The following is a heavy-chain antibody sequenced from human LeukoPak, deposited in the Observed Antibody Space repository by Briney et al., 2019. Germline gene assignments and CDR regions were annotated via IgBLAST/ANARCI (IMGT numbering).Heavy chain of an antibody. V-gene: IGHV5-51*01. CDR1: GYSFTSYW. D-gene: IGHD2-15*01. J-gene: IGHJ4*02. CDR3: ARHYCSGGSCHENYFDY. Sequence: GESLKISCKGSGYSFTSYWIGWVRQMPGKGLEWMGIIYPGDSDTRYSPFFQGQVTISADKSISTAYLQWSSLKASDTAMYYCARHYCSGGSCHENYFDYWGQGTLVTVSS. CDR2: IYPGDSDT.